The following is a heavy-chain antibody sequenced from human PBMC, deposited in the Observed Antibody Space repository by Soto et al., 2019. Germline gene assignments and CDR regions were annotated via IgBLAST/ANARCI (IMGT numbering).Heavy chain of an antibody. D-gene: IGHD3-10*01. CDR1: GGSISSYY. CDR2: IYYSGST. Sequence: QVQLQESGPGLVKPSETLSLTCTVSGGSISSYYWSWIRQPPGKGLEWIGYIYYSGSTNYNPSLXRXVXIXXDTSKNQFSLKLSSVTAADTAVYYCARVWGGAFDFWGQGTRVTVSS. V-gene: IGHV4-59*01. J-gene: IGHJ3*01. CDR3: ARVWGGAFDF.